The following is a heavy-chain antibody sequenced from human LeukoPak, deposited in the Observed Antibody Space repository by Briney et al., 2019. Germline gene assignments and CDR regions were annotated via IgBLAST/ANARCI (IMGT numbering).Heavy chain of an antibody. D-gene: IGHD6-19*01. CDR3: ARHPGIAVARGNWFDP. V-gene: IGHV4-61*02. CDR2: IYTSGST. Sequence: PSQTLSLTCTVSGGSISSGSYYWSWIRQPAGKGLEWIGRIYTSGSTNYNPTLKSRVTISVDTSKNQFSLKLSSVTAADTAVYYCARHPGIAVARGNWFDPWGQGTLVTVSS. J-gene: IGHJ5*02. CDR1: GGSISSGSYY.